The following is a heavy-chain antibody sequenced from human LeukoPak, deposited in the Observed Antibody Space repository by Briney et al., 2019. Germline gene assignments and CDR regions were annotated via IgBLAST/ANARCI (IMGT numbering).Heavy chain of an antibody. D-gene: IGHD2-15*01. Sequence: SVKVSCKASGGTFSSYAISWVRQAPGQGLEWMGGIIPIFGTASYAQKFQGRVTITADESTSTAYMELSSLRSEDTAVYYCVIWVAARARVDYWGQGTLVTVSS. J-gene: IGHJ4*02. V-gene: IGHV1-69*13. CDR1: GGTFSSYA. CDR3: VIWVAARARVDY. CDR2: IIPIFGTA.